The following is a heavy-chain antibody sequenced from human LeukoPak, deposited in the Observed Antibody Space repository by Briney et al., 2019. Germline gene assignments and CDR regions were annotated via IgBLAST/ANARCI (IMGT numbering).Heavy chain of an antibody. CDR1: GFTFSSYG. CDR2: IRYDGSNK. D-gene: IGHD2-2*02. CDR3: AKDSPIDLGYCSSTSCYNGDAFDI. J-gene: IGHJ3*02. V-gene: IGHV3-30*02. Sequence: PGGSLRLSCAASGFTFSSYGMHWVRQAPGKGLEWVAFIRYDGSNKYYADSVKGRFTISRDNSKNTLYLQMNSLRAEDTAVYYCAKDSPIDLGYCSSTSCYNGDAFDISGQGTLVTVSS.